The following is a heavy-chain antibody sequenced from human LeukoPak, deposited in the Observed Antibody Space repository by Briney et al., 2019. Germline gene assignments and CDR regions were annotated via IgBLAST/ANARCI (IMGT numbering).Heavy chain of an antibody. V-gene: IGHV3-23*01. D-gene: IGHD2-15*01. J-gene: IGHJ3*01. CDR2: ILGSGGST. Sequence: GGSLRLSCAASGFTFSNYAMSWVRQAPGKGQEWVSGILGSGGSTHYADSVKGRFTISRDNSKNTLYLQMNSLRGEDTAVYYCAKVVVVAATNIDAFDVWGQGTMVTVSS. CDR1: GFTFSNYA. CDR3: AKVVVVAATNIDAFDV.